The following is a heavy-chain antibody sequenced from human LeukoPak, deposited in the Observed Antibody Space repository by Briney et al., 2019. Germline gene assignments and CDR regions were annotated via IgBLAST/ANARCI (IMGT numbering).Heavy chain of an antibody. Sequence: GSSVKVSCKASGGTFSSYDINWVRQATGQGLEWMGWMNPNSGNTGYAQKFQGRVTMTRNTSISTAYMELSSLRSEDTAVYYCARGRAARRPYYYYYYMDVWGKGTTVTVSS. CDR3: ARGRAARRPYYYYYYMDV. D-gene: IGHD6-6*01. CDR2: MNPNSGNT. V-gene: IGHV1-8*02. J-gene: IGHJ6*03. CDR1: GGTFSSYD.